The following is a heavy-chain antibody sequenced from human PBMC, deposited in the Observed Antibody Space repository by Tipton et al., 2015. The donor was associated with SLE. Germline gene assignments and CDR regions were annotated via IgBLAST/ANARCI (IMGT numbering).Heavy chain of an antibody. V-gene: IGHV4-59*08. CDR2: IYYNGST. D-gene: IGHD3-10*01. CDR3: ARAHYGSGSYYILDAFDI. CDR1: GGSISSHY. J-gene: IGHJ3*02. Sequence: LRLSCTVSGGSISSHYWSWIRQPPGKGLEWIGYIYYNGSTNYNPSLKSRVTISVDTPKNQFSLKLSSVTAADTAVYYCARAHYGSGSYYILDAFDIWGQGTMVTVSS.